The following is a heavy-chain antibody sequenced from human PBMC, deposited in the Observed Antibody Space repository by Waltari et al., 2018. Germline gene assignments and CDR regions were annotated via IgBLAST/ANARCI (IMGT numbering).Heavy chain of an antibody. D-gene: IGHD1-1*01. Sequence: QLQLQESGPGLVKPSGTLSLICAVSGDSMSTSDYWSWVRQPPGKGLEGRGQVRGDGKTNYNPSFASRVTMSLDTSTYHFALKLTSATAADTALYYCARDRGRGLYLDTWGQGTLVTVSP. CDR1: GDSMSTSDY. CDR3: ARDRGRGLYLDT. CDR2: VRGDGKT. J-gene: IGHJ4*02. V-gene: IGHV4-4*02.